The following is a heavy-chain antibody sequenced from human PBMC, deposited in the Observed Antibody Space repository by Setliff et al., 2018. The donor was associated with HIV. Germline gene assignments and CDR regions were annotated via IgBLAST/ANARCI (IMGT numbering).Heavy chain of an antibody. CDR3: ARLPQDVRSSIGF. J-gene: IGHJ4*02. CDR2: INVDGSSI. V-gene: IGHV3-74*01. D-gene: IGHD6-6*01. Sequence: GESLKISCAASGFTFTDYWMHWVRQVPGQGLVWVSRINVDGSSISYADSVKGRFTISRDNAKNTLFLQMNSLRAEDTAVYYCARLPQDVRSSIGFWGQGTLVTVSS. CDR1: GFTFTDYW.